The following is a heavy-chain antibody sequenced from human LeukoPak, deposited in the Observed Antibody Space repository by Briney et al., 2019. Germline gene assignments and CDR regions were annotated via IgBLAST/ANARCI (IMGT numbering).Heavy chain of an antibody. CDR3: ARQTPYCSSASCPFDY. CDR2: IYPGDSDT. D-gene: IGHD2-2*01. Sequence: GESLKISCQGSGYSFTNYWIGWVRQMPGKGLEWMGIIYPGDSDTRYSPSFQGQVTISADKSISTAYLRWSSLKASDTAMYYCARQTPYCSSASCPFDYWGQGTLVTVSS. CDR1: GYSFTNYW. V-gene: IGHV5-51*01. J-gene: IGHJ4*02.